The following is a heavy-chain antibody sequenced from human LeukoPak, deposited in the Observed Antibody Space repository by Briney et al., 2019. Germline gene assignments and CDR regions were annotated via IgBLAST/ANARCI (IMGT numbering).Heavy chain of an antibody. V-gene: IGHV4-61*08. Sequence: SETLSLTCTVSGGSVSSAGYYWSWIRQPPGKGLEFIGYIHYSGSTNYNPSLKSRVTISVDTSKNQFSLKLSSVTAADTAVYYCARGSTLYYDILTGYYTPGPFDIWGQGTMFTVSS. CDR3: ARGSTLYYDILTGYYTPGPFDI. J-gene: IGHJ3*02. CDR2: IHYSGST. D-gene: IGHD3-9*01. CDR1: GGSVSSAGYY.